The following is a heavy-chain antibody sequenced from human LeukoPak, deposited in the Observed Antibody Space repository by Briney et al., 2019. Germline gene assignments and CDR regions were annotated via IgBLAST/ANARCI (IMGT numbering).Heavy chain of an antibody. D-gene: IGHD6-13*01. CDR3: AISPSSYFDY. J-gene: IGHJ4*02. CDR1: GFTFSSHA. V-gene: IGHV3-30-3*01. CDR2: VSYDGTNK. Sequence: GGSLRLSCAASGFTFSSHAMHWVRQAPGKGLEWVALVSYDGTNKYYSDSVMGRFTVSRDNSKDTLYLQMNSLRAEDTAVYYCAISPSSYFDYWAQGTRVTVP.